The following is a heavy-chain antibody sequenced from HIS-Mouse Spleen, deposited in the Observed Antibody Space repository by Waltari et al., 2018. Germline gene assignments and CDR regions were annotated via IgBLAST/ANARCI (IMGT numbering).Heavy chain of an antibody. CDR1: GYTFTGDS. D-gene: IGHD3-22*01. J-gene: IGHJ3*02. CDR3: ARVREVVVIHDAFDI. CDR2: INPNSGGT. V-gene: IGHV1-2*02. Sequence: QVQLVQSGAEVKKPGASVKVSGTASGYTFTGDSMPWVRQAPGQGLAWMGWINPNSGGTNYAQKFQGRVTMTRDTSISTAYMELSRLRSDDTAVYYCARVREVVVIHDAFDIWGQGTMVTVSS.